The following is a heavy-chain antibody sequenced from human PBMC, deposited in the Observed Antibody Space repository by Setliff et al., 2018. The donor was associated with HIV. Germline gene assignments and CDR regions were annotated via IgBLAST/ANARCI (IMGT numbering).Heavy chain of an antibody. J-gene: IGHJ4*02. Sequence: LRLSCAASGFTVSSNYMSWVRQAPGKGLEWVATISRTGGSSSYSDSVKGRFSISRDNSRNTLHLQANNLRADDTALYFCAKESSDSSGRYGRGVFLFWGQGSQVTVSS. CDR2: ISRTGGSS. V-gene: IGHV3-23*01. CDR3: AKESSDSSGRYGRGVFLF. CDR1: GFTVSSNY. D-gene: IGHD3-22*01.